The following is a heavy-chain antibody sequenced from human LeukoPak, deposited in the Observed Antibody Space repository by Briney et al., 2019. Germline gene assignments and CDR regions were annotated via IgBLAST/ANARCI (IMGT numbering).Heavy chain of an antibody. CDR3: ASTRPTTVTTLEFDY. D-gene: IGHD4-17*01. CDR1: GGTFSSYA. V-gene: IGHV1-69*13. J-gene: IGHJ4*02. CDR2: IIPIFDTA. Sequence: ASVKVSCKASGGTFSSYAISWVRQAPGQGLEWMGGIIPIFDTANYAQKFQGRVTITADESTSTAYMELSSLRSEDTAVYYCASTRPTTVTTLEFDYWGQGTLVTVSS.